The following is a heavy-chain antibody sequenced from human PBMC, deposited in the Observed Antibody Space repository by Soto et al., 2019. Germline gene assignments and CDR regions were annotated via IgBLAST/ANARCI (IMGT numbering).Heavy chain of an antibody. CDR1: GGSISSVDYY. J-gene: IGHJ6*02. CDR2: IYHTGST. Sequence: QVQLQESGPGLVKPSQTLSLTCTVSGGSISSVDYYWNWIRQLPGKGLEWIGYIYHTGSTHYNPSLKSRLLILVDTSKNQFSLRLTALTAADTAVYYCAREQVPTLDYYGMDVWGQGTTVTVSS. CDR3: AREQVPTLDYYGMDV. V-gene: IGHV4-31*03.